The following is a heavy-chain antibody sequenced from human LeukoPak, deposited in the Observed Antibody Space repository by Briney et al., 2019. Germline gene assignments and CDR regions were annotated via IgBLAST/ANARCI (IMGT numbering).Heavy chain of an antibody. D-gene: IGHD6-13*01. Sequence: VASVKVSCKASGYTFTSYAMHWVRQAPGQGLEWMGWISAYNGNTNYAQKLQGRVTMTTDTSTSTAYMELRSLRSDDTAVYYCARDSPIAAAWGTLGYWGQGTLVTASS. J-gene: IGHJ4*02. CDR1: GYTFTSYA. CDR2: ISAYNGNT. CDR3: ARDSPIAAAWGTLGY. V-gene: IGHV1-18*01.